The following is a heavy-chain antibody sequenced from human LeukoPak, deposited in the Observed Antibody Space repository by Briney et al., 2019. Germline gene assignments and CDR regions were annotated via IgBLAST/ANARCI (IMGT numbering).Heavy chain of an antibody. J-gene: IGHJ4*02. CDR1: GGTFSSYA. Sequence: GASVKVSCKASGGTFSSYAISWVRQAPGQGLEWMGGIIPIFGTANYAQKFQGRVTITADESTSTAYMELSSLRSEDTAVYYCANTGSGSYYFDYWGQGTLVTVSS. CDR2: IIPIFGTA. CDR3: ANTGSGSYYFDY. D-gene: IGHD1-26*01. V-gene: IGHV1-69*13.